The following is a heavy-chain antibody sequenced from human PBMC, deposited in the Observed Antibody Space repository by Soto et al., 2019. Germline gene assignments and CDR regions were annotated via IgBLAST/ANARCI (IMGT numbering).Heavy chain of an antibody. Sequence: QVQLVQSGAEVKKPGASVKVSCKASGYTFTSYDINWVRQATGQGFEYLGWMNPNSGNTGYVKKFQGRVTMTRDTSMSTASMERSSLRSEDTAVDYCARGINCCDYSRWFAPWDPGTLVTVSS. J-gene: IGHJ5*02. CDR3: ARGINCCDYSRWFAP. V-gene: IGHV1-8*01. D-gene: IGHD4-17*01. CDR2: MNPNSGNT. CDR1: GYTFTSYD.